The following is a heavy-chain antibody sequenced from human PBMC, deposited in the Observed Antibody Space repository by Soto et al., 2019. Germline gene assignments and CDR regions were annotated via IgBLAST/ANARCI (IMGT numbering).Heavy chain of an antibody. CDR3: ARANRYYYGSGSYYNNGYNFDY. Sequence: ASVKVSCKASGYTFTSYAMHWVRQAPGQRLEWMGWINAGNGNTKYSQKFQGRVTITRDTSASTAYMELSSLRSEDTAVYYCARANRYYYGSGSYYNNGYNFDYWGQGTLVTVSS. CDR1: GYTFTSYA. V-gene: IGHV1-3*01. CDR2: INAGNGNT. J-gene: IGHJ4*02. D-gene: IGHD3-10*01.